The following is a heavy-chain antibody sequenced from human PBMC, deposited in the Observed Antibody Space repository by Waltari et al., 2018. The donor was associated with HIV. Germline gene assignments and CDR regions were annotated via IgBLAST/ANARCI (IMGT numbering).Heavy chain of an antibody. V-gene: IGHV1-3*01. CDR2: INAGNGNT. D-gene: IGHD3-9*01. CDR3: ASFHPTNYDILTGPADYYGMDV. J-gene: IGHJ6*02. Sequence: QVQLVQSGAEVKKPGASVQVSCKASGYTFTSYSMHWFAQATGQRLAWMGWINAGNGNTKYSQKFQGRVTITRDTSASTAYMELSSLRSEDTAVYYCASFHPTNYDILTGPADYYGMDVWGQGTTVTVSS. CDR1: GYTFTSYS.